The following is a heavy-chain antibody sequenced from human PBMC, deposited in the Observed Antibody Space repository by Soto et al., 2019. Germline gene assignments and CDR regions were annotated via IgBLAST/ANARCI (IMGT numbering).Heavy chain of an antibody. CDR1: GFTFSSYG. CDR3: AKGGDTAMVTPEYYFDY. D-gene: IGHD5-18*01. CDR2: ISYDGSNK. V-gene: IGHV3-30*18. J-gene: IGHJ4*02. Sequence: GSLRLSCAASGFTFSSYGMHWVRQAPGKGLEWVAVISYDGSNKYYADSVKGRFTISRDNSKNTLYLQMSSLRAEDTAVYYCAKGGDTAMVTPEYYFDYWGQGTLVTVSS.